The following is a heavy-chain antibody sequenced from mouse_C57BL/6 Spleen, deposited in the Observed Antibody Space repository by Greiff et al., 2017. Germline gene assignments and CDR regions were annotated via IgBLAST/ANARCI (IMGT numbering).Heavy chain of an antibody. J-gene: IGHJ1*03. V-gene: IGHV1-26*01. Sequence: EVQLQQSGPELVKPGASVKISCKASGYTFTDYYMNWVKQSHGKGLEWIGDINPNNGGTRYNQKFKGKATLTVDKSSSTAYMGLRSLTSEVSAVYYYASRYDGDWYFDVWGKGTTVTVSS. D-gene: IGHD2-12*01. CDR2: INPNNGGT. CDR1: GYTFTDYY. CDR3: ASRYDGDWYFDV.